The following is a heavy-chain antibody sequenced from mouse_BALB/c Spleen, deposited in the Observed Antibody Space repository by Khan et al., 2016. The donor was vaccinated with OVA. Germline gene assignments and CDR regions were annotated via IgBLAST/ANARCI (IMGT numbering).Heavy chain of an antibody. J-gene: IGHJ4*01. CDR3: ARIRWLLPPMDY. D-gene: IGHD2-3*01. CDR2: INTNTGEP. Sequence: QSGPELKKPGETVKISCKASGYTFTNYGMNWVKQSSGKGLKWMGWINTNTGEPTYSEEFKGRFAFSLETSASTAYLQINNIRNEDTATYFCARIRWLLPPMDYWGQGTSVTVSS. V-gene: IGHV9-3*02. CDR1: GYTFTNYG.